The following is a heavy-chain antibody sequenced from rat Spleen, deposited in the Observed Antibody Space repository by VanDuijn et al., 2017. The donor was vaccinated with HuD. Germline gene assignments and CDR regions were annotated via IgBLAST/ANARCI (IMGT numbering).Heavy chain of an antibody. CDR1: GFTFSNYG. Sequence: EVQLVESGGGLVQPGRSMKLSCAASGFTFSNYGMAWVRQAPKKGLEWVAYISYDGGSTYYRDSVKGRFTISRDNAKSTLYLQMDSLRSEDTATYYCTTGYLGIGDYWGQGVMVTVSS. CDR3: TTGYLGIGDY. V-gene: IGHV5-20*01. J-gene: IGHJ2*01. D-gene: IGHD1-4*01. CDR2: ISYDGGST.